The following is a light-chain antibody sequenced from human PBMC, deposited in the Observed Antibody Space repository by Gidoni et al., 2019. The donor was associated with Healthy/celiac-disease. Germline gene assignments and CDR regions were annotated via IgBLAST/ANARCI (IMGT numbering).Light chain of an antibody. V-gene: IGKV3-11*01. Sequence: ELVLTQSPPTLSLSPGERATPSCRASQSVSSYLAWYQQKPGQAPTLLIYDASNRATSIPARFSGSGSGTDFTITISSLEPEDFAVYYCQQRSNWPPITFGQGTRLEIK. CDR1: QSVSSY. CDR2: DAS. CDR3: QQRSNWPPIT. J-gene: IGKJ5*01.